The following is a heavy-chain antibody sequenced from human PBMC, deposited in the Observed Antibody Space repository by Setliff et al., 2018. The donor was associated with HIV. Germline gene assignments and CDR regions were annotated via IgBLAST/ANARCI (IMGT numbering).Heavy chain of an antibody. Sequence: TLSLTCTVSGGSISNNSYYWGWVRQPPGKGLELIGNLFYNGNTYYNPSLKSRVTISVDTSKNQFSLKLSSVTAADTAIYFCARQFRYPNRAVAGVDYWGQGTLGTVSS. CDR3: ARQFRYPNRAVAGVDY. D-gene: IGHD6-19*01. CDR1: GGSISNNSYY. CDR2: LFYNGNT. V-gene: IGHV4-39*01. J-gene: IGHJ4*02.